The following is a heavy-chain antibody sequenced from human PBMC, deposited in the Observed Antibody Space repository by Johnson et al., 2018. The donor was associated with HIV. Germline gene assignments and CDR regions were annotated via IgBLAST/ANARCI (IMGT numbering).Heavy chain of an antibody. CDR2: ISYDGSNK. J-gene: IGHJ3*02. CDR3: AREMAVSNWVDI. Sequence: QMQLVESGGGVVQPGRSLRLSCAASGFTFSSYAMHWVRQAPGKGLEWVAVISYDGSNKYYADSVKGRFTISRDNSKNTLYLQMNSLRAEDTAVYYCAREMAVSNWVDIWGQGTMVTVSS. V-gene: IGHV3-30*04. D-gene: IGHD6-19*01. CDR1: GFTFSSYA.